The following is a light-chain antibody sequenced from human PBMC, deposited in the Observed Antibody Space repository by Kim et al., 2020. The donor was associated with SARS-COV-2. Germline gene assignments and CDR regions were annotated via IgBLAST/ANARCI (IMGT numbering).Light chain of an antibody. CDR3: QVWDSSTAV. Sequence: VALGQTARITCGGNNIGTKNVHWYQKKPGQAPVLVIYRDSNRPSGIPERFTGSNSGNTATLTISRAQAGDEADYNCQVWDSSTAVFGGGTQLTVL. J-gene: IGLJ3*02. CDR2: RDS. CDR1: NIGTKN. V-gene: IGLV3-9*01.